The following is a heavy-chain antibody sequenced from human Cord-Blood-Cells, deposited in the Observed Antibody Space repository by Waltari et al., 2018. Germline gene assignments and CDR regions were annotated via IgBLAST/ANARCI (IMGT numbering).Heavy chain of an antibody. CDR1: GFTFSGSP. J-gene: IGHJ3*02. CDR2: IRSKANSYAT. Sequence: EVQLVESGGGLVQLGGSLKLSCAASGFTFSGSPMHWVRQASGKGLGWVGRIRSKANSYATAYAASVKGRFTISRDDSKNTAYLQMNSLKTEDTAVYYCTSTTVINAFDIWGQGTMVTVSS. V-gene: IGHV3-73*02. D-gene: IGHD4-17*01. CDR3: TSTTVINAFDI.